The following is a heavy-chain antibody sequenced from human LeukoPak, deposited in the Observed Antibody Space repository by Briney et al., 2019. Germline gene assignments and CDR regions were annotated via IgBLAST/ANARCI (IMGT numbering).Heavy chain of an antibody. D-gene: IGHD2-21*01. CDR3: ARGAMPGAIPRVDWFDP. V-gene: IGHV4-59*01. J-gene: IGHJ5*02. CDR1: GGSSTNYF. Sequence: SETLTLTCTVSGGSSTNYFWIWIRQPPGKGLEWLGYIYYTGSTTYSPSLKSRVTISVDTSRNQFSLRLTSVTAADTAMYFCARGAMPGAIPRVDWFDPWGQGTLVTVSS. CDR2: IYYTGST.